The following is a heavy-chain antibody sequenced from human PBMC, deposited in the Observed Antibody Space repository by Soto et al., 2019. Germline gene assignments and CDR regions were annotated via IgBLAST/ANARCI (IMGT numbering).Heavy chain of an antibody. CDR3: ARDKITGLFDY. V-gene: IGHV4-34*01. D-gene: IGHD2-8*02. Sequence: SETLSLTCAVYGGSFSGYYWTWIRQPPGKGLEWIGEIYHSGSTNYNPSLKSRVTISVDTSKNQFSLKLTSVTAADTAVYYCARDKITGLFDYWGQGTLVTVSS. CDR2: IYHSGST. J-gene: IGHJ4*02. CDR1: GGSFSGYY.